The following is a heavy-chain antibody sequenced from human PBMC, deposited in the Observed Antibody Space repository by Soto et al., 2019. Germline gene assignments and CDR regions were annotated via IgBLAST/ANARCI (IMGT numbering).Heavy chain of an antibody. D-gene: IGHD3-10*01. V-gene: IGHV4-30-2*01. Sequence: TSETLSLTCAVSCGSISSGGYSWSWIRQPPGKGLEWIGYIYHSGSTYYNPSLKSRVTISVDRSKNQFSLKLSSVTAADTAVYYCARDRTLKGAMVRGVLHWFDPWGQGTLVTVSS. CDR3: ARDRTLKGAMVRGVLHWFDP. CDR2: IYHSGST. J-gene: IGHJ5*02. CDR1: CGSISSGGYS.